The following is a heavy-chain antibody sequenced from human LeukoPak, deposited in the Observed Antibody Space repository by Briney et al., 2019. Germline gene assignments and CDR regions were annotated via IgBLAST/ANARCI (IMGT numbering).Heavy chain of an antibody. D-gene: IGHD1-1*01. CDR3: ARGWRDAFDI. CDR2: INPSSGDT. CDR1: GYTFTGYY. Sequence: ASVKVSCKASGYTFTGYYMHWVRQAPGQGLEWMGWINPSSGDTNYAQEFQGRVTMTRDTSISTAYMELSRMKSYDTAVYYCARGWRDAFDIWGQGTMVTVSS. V-gene: IGHV1-2*02. J-gene: IGHJ3*02.